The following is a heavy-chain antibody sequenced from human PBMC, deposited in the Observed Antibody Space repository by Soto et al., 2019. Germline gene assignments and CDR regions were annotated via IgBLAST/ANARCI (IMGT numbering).Heavy chain of an antibody. CDR1: LGSVNTADYF. D-gene: IGHD2-15*01. Sequence: QLQESGPGLVKPSETLSLTCTVSLGSVNTADYFWAWIRQPPGKGLEFIGSIHSSGGTFYSPSLKSRVSISIDKSKNHFSLRLTSVTAVDTAVYFCASVVVGATRQSGSDHWGQGTLVTVS. J-gene: IGHJ4*02. CDR2: IHSSGGT. V-gene: IGHV4-39*02. CDR3: ASVVVGATRQSGSDH.